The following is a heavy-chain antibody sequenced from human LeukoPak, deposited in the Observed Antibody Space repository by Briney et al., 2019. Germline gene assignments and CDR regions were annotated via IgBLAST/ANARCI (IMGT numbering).Heavy chain of an antibody. Sequence: GGSLRLSCAASGFTFSSYAMSWVRQAPGKGLEWVSAISGSGGSTYYADSVKGRFTISRDNSKNTLYLQMNSLRAEDTAVYYCTTGGIAVAGTRGWDYYYYYGMDVWGQGTTVTVSS. J-gene: IGHJ6*02. D-gene: IGHD6-19*01. CDR1: GFTFSSYA. CDR3: TTGGIAVAGTRGWDYYYYYGMDV. CDR2: ISGSGGST. V-gene: IGHV3-23*01.